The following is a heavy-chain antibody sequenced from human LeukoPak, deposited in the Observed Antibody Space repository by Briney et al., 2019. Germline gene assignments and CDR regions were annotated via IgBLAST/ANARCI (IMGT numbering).Heavy chain of an antibody. CDR1: GGSFSGYY. J-gene: IGHJ4*02. CDR2: INHSGST. V-gene: IGHV4-34*01. CDR3: AGGYSYGHPSDY. Sequence: SETLSLTCAVYGGSFSGYYWSWIRQPPGKGLEWIGEINHSGSTNYNPSLKSRVTISVDTSKNQFSLKLSSVTAADTAVYYCAGGYSYGHPSDYWGQGTLVTVSS. D-gene: IGHD5-18*01.